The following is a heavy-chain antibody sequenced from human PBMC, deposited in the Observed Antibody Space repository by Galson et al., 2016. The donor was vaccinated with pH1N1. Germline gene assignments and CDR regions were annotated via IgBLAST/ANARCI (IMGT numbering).Heavy chain of an antibody. Sequence: CAISGDSVSGNRAAWNWIRQSLSRGLEWLGRTYYRSKWFYNYAVSVQGRITINPDTSKNQFSLQLNSVTPEDTAVYYCARHSPGRAMGVFDCWGQGTQVTVSS. CDR1: GDSVSGNRAA. V-gene: IGHV6-1*01. J-gene: IGHJ4*02. D-gene: IGHD3-16*01. CDR3: ARHSPGRAMGVFDC. CDR2: TYYRSKWFY.